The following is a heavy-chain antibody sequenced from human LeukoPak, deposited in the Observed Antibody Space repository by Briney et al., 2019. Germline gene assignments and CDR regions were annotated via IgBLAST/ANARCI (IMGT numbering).Heavy chain of an antibody. CDR3: ARDDIMIVGWFDP. D-gene: IGHD3-22*01. CDR2: IYYSGST. Sequence: SETLSLTCTVSGGSISSSSYYWGWIRQPPGKGLEWIGSIYYSGSTYFTPSLKGRVTISVDTSKNQFSLELSSVTAADTAVYYCARDDIMIVGWFDPWGQGTLVTVSS. J-gene: IGHJ5*02. CDR1: GGSISSSSYY. V-gene: IGHV4-39*07.